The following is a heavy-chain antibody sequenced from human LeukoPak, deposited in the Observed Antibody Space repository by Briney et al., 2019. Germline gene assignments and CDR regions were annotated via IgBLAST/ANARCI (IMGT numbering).Heavy chain of an antibody. Sequence: GGSLRLSCAASGFTFSNYWMSWVRHPPGKGLEWVANIKEDGSEKYYVDSVKGRFTISRDNAKNSLYLQMNSLRAEDTAVYYCARADSSGRIFDYWGQGTLVLVSS. CDR2: IKEDGSEK. CDR1: GFTFSNYW. J-gene: IGHJ4*02. D-gene: IGHD6-19*01. V-gene: IGHV3-7*01. CDR3: ARADSSGRIFDY.